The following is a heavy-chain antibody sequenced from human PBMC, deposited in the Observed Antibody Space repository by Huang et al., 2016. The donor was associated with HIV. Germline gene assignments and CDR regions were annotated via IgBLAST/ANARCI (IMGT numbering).Heavy chain of an antibody. D-gene: IGHD3-22*01. CDR2: ISKTSGAT. Sequence: EVQLVESGGGLAQPGGSLRLSCVASGYTFSTSSMNWGRQAPGKVLGLVSYISKTSGATSYAESVKGRFTVSRDNVKNSLYLQMNRLRVEDTAMYYCVRDSSSGLQLRYWGQGALFIVS. CDR1: GYTFSTSS. CDR3: VRDSSSGLQLRY. V-gene: IGHV3-48*01. J-gene: IGHJ4*02.